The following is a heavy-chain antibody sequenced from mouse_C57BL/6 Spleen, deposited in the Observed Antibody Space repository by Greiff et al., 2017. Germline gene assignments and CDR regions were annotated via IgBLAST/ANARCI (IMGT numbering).Heavy chain of an antibody. CDR1: GFTFTDYY. D-gene: IGHD5-1*01. J-gene: IGHJ2*01. CDR2: IRNKANGYTT. CDR3: ARSGSNYLDY. Sequence: EVKVVESGGGLVQPGGSLSLSCAASGFTFTDYYMSWVRQPPGKALEWLGFIRNKANGYTTEYSASVKGRFTISRDNSQSILYLQMNALRAEDSATYYCARSGSNYLDYWGQGTTLTVSS. V-gene: IGHV7-3*01.